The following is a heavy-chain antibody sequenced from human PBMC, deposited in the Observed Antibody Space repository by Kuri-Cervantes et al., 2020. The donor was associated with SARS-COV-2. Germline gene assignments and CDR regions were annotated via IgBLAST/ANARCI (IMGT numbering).Heavy chain of an antibody. Sequence: GESLKISCAASGFTFSDYYMSWIRQAPGKGLEWVSYISSSGSTIYYADSVKGRFTISRDDAKNSLYLQMNSLRAEDTAVYYCARLVPDNYDFWRNPQSAFDIWGQGTMVTVSS. J-gene: IGHJ3*02. D-gene: IGHD3-3*01. CDR1: GFTFSDYY. V-gene: IGHV3-11*04. CDR3: ARLVPDNYDFWRNPQSAFDI. CDR2: ISSSGSTI.